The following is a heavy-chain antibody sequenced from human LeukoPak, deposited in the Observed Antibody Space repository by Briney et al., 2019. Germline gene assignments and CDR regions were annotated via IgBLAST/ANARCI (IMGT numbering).Heavy chain of an antibody. V-gene: IGHV3-48*03. CDR1: GFTFSQYE. D-gene: IGHD3-10*01. CDR2: ITSGGGSI. Sequence: GGSLRLSCAASGFTFSQYEMSWVRQAPGKGLEWVAYITSGGGSIYYADSVKGRFTISRDNAKNSLFLQMNSLRAEDTAVYYCARDMVRGVKDAFDPWGQGTLVTVSS. CDR3: ARDMVRGVKDAFDP. J-gene: IGHJ5*02.